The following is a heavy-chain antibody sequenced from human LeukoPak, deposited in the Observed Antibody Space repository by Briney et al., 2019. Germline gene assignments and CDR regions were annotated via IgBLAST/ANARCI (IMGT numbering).Heavy chain of an antibody. CDR2: ISSSSNYI. J-gene: IGHJ4*02. Sequence: PGGSLRLSCAASGFTFSSYSTNWVRQAPGKGLEWVSVISSSSNYIFYADSVKGRFTISRDNAKNSLYLQMNSLRAEDTAVYYCARGGCTSASCYLFDYWGQGTLVTVSS. CDR1: GFTFSSYS. CDR3: ARGGCTSASCYLFDY. D-gene: IGHD2-8*02. V-gene: IGHV3-21*01.